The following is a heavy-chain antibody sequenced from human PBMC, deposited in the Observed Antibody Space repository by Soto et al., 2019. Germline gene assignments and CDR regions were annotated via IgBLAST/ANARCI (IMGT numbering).Heavy chain of an antibody. Sequence: AGSLRLSCAASGFTFSSYAMSWVRQAPGKGLEWVSAISGSGGSTYYADSVKGRFTISRDNSKNTLYLQMNSLRAEDTAVYYCAKDSSSRYFGYYYYMDVWGKGTTVTVSS. CDR1: GFTFSSYA. CDR2: ISGSGGST. J-gene: IGHJ6*03. V-gene: IGHV3-23*01. CDR3: AKDSSSRYFGYYYYMDV. D-gene: IGHD6-13*01.